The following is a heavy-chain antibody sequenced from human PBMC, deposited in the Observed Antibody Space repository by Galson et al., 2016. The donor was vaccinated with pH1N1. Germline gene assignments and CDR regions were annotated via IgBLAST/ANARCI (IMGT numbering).Heavy chain of an antibody. D-gene: IGHD6-19*01. CDR2: IHHTGNT. CDR3: ARRYSSGWSGGDDAFDI. CDR1: GYSITRGYY. Sequence: ETLSLTCGVSGYSITRGYYWGWIRQPPGKGLEWIGTIHHTGNTDYNPSLKNRLTISLDTSKNQFPLKLISVTAADTAMYYCARRYSSGWSGGDDAFDIWGQGTMVTVSS. V-gene: IGHV4-38-2*01. J-gene: IGHJ3*02.